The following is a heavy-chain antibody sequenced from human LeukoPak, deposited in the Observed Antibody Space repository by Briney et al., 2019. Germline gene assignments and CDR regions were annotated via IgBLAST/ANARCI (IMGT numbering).Heavy chain of an antibody. CDR3: ARIKQQLVLHQGNYYYYGMDV. CDR2: INHSGST. V-gene: IGHV4-34*01. CDR1: GGCFSGYY. D-gene: IGHD6-13*01. J-gene: IGHJ6*02. Sequence: SETLSLTCAVYGGCFSGYYWSWIRQPPGKGLEWIGEINHSGSTNYNPSLKSRVTISVDTSKNQFSLKLSSVTAADTAVYYCARIKQQLVLHQGNYYYYGMDVWGQGTTVTVSS.